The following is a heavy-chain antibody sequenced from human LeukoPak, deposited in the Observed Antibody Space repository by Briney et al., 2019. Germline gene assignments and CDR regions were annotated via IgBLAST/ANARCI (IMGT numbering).Heavy chain of an antibody. CDR3: AKNRPRWRVEVGFDY. CDR1: GFTFSSYG. V-gene: IGHV3-30*18. J-gene: IGHJ4*02. CDR2: ISYDGSNK. D-gene: IGHD6-19*01. Sequence: GGSLRLSCAASGFTFSSYGMHWVRQAPGKGLEWVAVISYDGSNKYYADSVKGRFTIFRDNSKNTLYLQMNSLRAEEKAVYYCAKNRPRWRVEVGFDYWGQGTLVTVSS.